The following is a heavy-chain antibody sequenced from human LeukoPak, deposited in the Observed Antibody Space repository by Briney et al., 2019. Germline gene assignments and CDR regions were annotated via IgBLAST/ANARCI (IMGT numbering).Heavy chain of an antibody. CDR3: LYAFDI. CDR1: GFTFSSYG. V-gene: IGHV3-15*01. Sequence: GRSLRLSCAASGFTFSSYGMHWVRQAPGKGLEWVGRIKSKTDGGTTDYAAPVKGRFTISRDDSKNTLYLQMNSLKTEDTAVYYCLYAFDIWGQGTMVTVSS. J-gene: IGHJ3*02. CDR2: IKSKTDGGTT.